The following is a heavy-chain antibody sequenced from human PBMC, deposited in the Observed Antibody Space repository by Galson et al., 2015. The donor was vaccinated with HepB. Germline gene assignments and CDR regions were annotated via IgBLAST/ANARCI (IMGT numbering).Heavy chain of an antibody. V-gene: IGHV3-23*01. CDR3: TKRTNNYESSNYLFMEYFQN. D-gene: IGHD3-22*01. CDR1: GFTFGSYA. CDR2: ISDSGDNT. J-gene: IGHJ1*01. Sequence: SLRLSCAASGFTFGSYAMSWVRQAPGKGLQWVSTISDSGDNTYFADSVEGRFAISRDNSKNTLYLQMSTLRAEDTAVYYCTKRTNNYESSNYLFMEYFQNWGQGTLVTVSS.